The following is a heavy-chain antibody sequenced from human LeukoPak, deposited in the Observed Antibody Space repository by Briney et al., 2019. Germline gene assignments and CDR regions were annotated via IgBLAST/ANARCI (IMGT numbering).Heavy chain of an antibody. V-gene: IGHV4-4*07. CDR1: GGSISSYY. J-gene: IGHJ4*02. D-gene: IGHD6-19*01. Sequence: PSETLSLTCTVSGGSISSYYWSWIRQPAGKGLEWIGRIHTSGSTNFNPSLQSRVTISVDKSKNQFSLKLNSVTAADTAVYYCARGPYSSGWYGFDYWAREPWSPSPQ. CDR3: ARGPYSSGWYGFDY. CDR2: IHTSGST.